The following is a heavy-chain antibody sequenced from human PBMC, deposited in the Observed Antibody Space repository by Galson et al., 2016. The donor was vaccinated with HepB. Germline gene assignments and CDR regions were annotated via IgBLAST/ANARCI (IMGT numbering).Heavy chain of an antibody. CDR2: IYYIGST. V-gene: IGHV4-31*03. CDR3: ARNFGYSSSWYDN. J-gene: IGHJ5*02. CDR1: GGSINSGGYY. D-gene: IGHD6-13*01. Sequence: TLSLTCTVSGGSINSGGYYWSWIRQHPGKGLEWIGCIYYIGSTYYHPPLKTRVTISLDTSKNQFSLKLRSVTAADTAVYYCARNFGYSSSWYDNWGQGTLVTVSS.